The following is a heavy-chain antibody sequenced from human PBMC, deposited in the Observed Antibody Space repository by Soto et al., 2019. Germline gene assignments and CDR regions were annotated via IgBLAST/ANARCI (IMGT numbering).Heavy chain of an antibody. CDR3: ARDPSPYTSGWYGVDF. CDR1: GFMFSAYA. V-gene: IGHV3-30*04. CDR2: ISYDGTNK. Sequence: QVQLVESGGGVVQPGRSLRLSCAASGFMFSAYAMLWVRQAPGKGLEWVAAISYDGTNKYYADSVKGRFTISRDNSKNTPFLQMNSLRAEETAVYYCARDPSPYTSGWYGVDFWGHGTLVTVSS. D-gene: IGHD6-19*01. J-gene: IGHJ4*01.